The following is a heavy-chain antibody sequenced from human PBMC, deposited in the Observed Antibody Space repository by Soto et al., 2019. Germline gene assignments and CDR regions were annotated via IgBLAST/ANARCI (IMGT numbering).Heavy chain of an antibody. J-gene: IGHJ3*02. CDR3: ATDYGWAFNI. V-gene: IGHV3-15*01. Sequence: EGSLRLSCAGSGLTFSDVRMTWVRQAPGKGLEWIGRIQKKSDGGTTDYPVAVRGRFTISRDDSKNTLYLQLSSLKTEDTAVYYCATDYGWAFNIWGQGTMVTVSS. CDR1: GLTFSDVR. D-gene: IGHD4-17*01. CDR2: IQKKSDGGTT.